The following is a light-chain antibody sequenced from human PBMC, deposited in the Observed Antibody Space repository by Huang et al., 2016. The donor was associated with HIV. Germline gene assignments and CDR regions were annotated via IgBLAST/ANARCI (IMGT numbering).Light chain of an antibody. CDR2: GAT. V-gene: IGKV3-20*01. CDR1: QRVSTDY. Sequence: ETVLTQSPGILSLSPGERATLSCRASQRVSTDYLAWYQQKPGQAPRLLIHGATARATGIPDRFSGSGSGTDFTLTINRLEPEDFALYYCQQYGNSPLTFGGGTEVEIK. J-gene: IGKJ4*01. CDR3: QQYGNSPLT.